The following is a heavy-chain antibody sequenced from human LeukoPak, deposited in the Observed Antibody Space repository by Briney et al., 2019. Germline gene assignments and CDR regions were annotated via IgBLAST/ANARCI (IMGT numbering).Heavy chain of an antibody. CDR2: INPKNGGS. V-gene: IGHV1-2*02. Sequence: ASVKVSCKASGHTFTGYYMHWVRQAHGQGLEWVGWINPKNGGSNYAQKFQGRVTMTRDRSISTAYMELSRLTSDDTAVYYCARASFWESPINWFAPWGQGTLVTVSS. D-gene: IGHD3-16*01. CDR3: ARASFWESPINWFAP. CDR1: GHTFTGYY. J-gene: IGHJ5*02.